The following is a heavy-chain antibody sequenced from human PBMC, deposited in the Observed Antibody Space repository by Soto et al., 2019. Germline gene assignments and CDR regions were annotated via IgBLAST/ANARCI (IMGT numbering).Heavy chain of an antibody. J-gene: IGHJ6*02. Sequence: PGGSLRLSCAASGFTFSNYAMHWVRQVQGKGLESVSAINANGGSTYYTESVKGRFTISRDNSRNTLYLQMGSLRAEDMAVYYCGRFVLFSAPADYGLDVWGQGTTVTVSS. CDR1: GFTFSNYA. V-gene: IGHV3-64*02. CDR2: INANGGST. D-gene: IGHD2-2*01. CDR3: GRFVLFSAPADYGLDV.